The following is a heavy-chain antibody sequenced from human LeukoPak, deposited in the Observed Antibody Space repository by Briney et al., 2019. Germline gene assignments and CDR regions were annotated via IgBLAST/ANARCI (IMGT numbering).Heavy chain of an antibody. V-gene: IGHV4-4*07. J-gene: IGHJ4*02. CDR3: TRGHGWTDY. D-gene: IGHD6-19*01. CDR2: IDPSGTN. CDR1: GGSLNNYY. Sequence: PSDTLSLTCTVSGGSLNNYYWTWMRQPAGKGLEWIGRIDPSGTNDHKPSLKSRVTMSINMSKNQFSLELISVTAADTAVYYCTRGHGWTDYWGQGTLVTVSS.